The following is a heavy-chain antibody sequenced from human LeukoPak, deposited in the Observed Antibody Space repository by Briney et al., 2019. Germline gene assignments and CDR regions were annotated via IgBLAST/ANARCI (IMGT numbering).Heavy chain of an antibody. CDR3: SRDGEGGPYYDSSGYYY. CDR1: GGTFSSYA. D-gene: IGHD3-22*01. V-gene: IGHV1-69*13. J-gene: IGHJ4*02. CDR2: IIPVFGTA. Sequence: SVKVSCKASGGTFSSYAISWVRQAPGQGLEWMGGIIPVFGTANYAQKFQGRVTITADESTSTAYMELSSLRSEDTAVYYCSRDGEGGPYYDSSGYYYWGQGTLVTVSS.